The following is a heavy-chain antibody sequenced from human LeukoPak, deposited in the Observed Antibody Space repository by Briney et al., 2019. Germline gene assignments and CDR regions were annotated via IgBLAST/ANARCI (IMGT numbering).Heavy chain of an antibody. CDR1: GYTFTSYA. CDR3: ARTPRIAAPGGDVFDI. D-gene: IGHD6-13*01. CDR2: INTGNGDT. Sequence: ASVKVSCKASGYTFTSYAMHWVRQAPGQRLERMGWINTGNGDTKYSQKFQGRVTITSDISASTAYMELSSLRSEDTAVFYCARTPRIAAPGGDVFDIWGQGTMVTVSS. V-gene: IGHV1-3*04. J-gene: IGHJ3*02.